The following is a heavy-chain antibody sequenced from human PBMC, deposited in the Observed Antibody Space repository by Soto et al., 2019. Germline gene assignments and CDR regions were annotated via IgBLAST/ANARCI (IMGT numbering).Heavy chain of an antibody. CDR3: TTDNSYYSNSIHYYYYYYYMDV. CDR1: GFTFSNAW. D-gene: IGHD4-4*01. J-gene: IGHJ6*03. CDR2: IKSKTDGGTT. Sequence: GGSLRLSCAASGFTFSNAWMSWVRQAPGKGLEWVGRIKSKTDGGTTDYAAPVKGRFTISRDDSKNTLYLQMNSLKTEDTAVYYCTTDNSYYSNSIHYYYYYYYMDVWGKGTTVTVSS. V-gene: IGHV3-15*01.